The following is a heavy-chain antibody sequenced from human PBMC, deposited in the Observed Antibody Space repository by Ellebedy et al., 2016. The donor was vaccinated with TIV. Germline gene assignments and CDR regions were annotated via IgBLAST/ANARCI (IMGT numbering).Heavy chain of an antibody. CDR1: GFTFSSYG. CDR2: IWSDGTTT. CDR3: ARETIYGGYYFDY. J-gene: IGHJ4*02. D-gene: IGHD4-23*01. Sequence: GGSLRLXXAASGFTFSSYGMHWVRQAPGKGLEWVAVIWSDGTTTYYSDSVKSRFTISRDNSKNTLYLQMNSLRAEDTAVYYCARETIYGGYYFDYWGQGALVTVSS. V-gene: IGHV3-33*01.